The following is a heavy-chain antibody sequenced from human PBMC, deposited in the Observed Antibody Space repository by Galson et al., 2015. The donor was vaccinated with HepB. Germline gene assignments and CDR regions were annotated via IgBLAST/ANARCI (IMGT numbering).Heavy chain of an antibody. Sequence: SLRLSCAASGFTFSSYAMHWVRQAPGKGLGWVAVISYDGSNKYYADSVKGRFTIPRDNSKNTLYLQMNSLRAEDTAVYYCARVKGVVVVAPYYYGMDVWGQGTTVTVSS. J-gene: IGHJ6*02. D-gene: IGHD2-15*01. V-gene: IGHV3-30*04. CDR3: ARVKGVVVVAPYYYGMDV. CDR2: ISYDGSNK. CDR1: GFTFSSYA.